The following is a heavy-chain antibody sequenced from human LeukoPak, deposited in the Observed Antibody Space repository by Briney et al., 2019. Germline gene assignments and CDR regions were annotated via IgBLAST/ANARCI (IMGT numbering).Heavy chain of an antibody. CDR3: ARGEGSSVYYYMDV. J-gene: IGHJ6*03. CDR2: MFYTGST. Sequence: SETLSLTCTVSAASISDYFWSWIRQPPGKGLEWIGYMFYTGSTDYNPSLKSRVTISLDTSKNQFSLKLTSVTPADTAVYYCARGEGSSVYYYMDVWGKGTTVTVSS. V-gene: IGHV4-59*01. CDR1: AASISDYF. D-gene: IGHD6-13*01.